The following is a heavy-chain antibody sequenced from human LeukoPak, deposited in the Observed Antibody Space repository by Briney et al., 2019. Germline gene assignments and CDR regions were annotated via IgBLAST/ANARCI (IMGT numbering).Heavy chain of an antibody. Sequence: RTSETLSLTCSVSGGSISSGSYDWGWIRQPPGKGLEWIGYIYYSGSTYYNPSLKSRVTISVDTSKNQFSLKLSSVTAADTAVYYCARVHDFWSGYYTAYYFDYWGQGTLVTVSS. CDR3: ARVHDFWSGYYTAYYFDY. V-gene: IGHV4-30-4*08. D-gene: IGHD3-3*01. CDR1: GGSISSGSYD. J-gene: IGHJ4*02. CDR2: IYYSGST.